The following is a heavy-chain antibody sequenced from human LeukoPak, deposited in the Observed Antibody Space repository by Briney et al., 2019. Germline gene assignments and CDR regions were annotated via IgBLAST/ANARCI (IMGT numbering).Heavy chain of an antibody. Sequence: SETLSLTCTVSGGSISSSSYYWGWIRQPPGKGLEWIGSIYYSGSTYYNPSLKSRVTISVDTSKKQFSLKLSSVTAADTAVYYCARGLAAANKLYYYYYYMDVWGKGTTVTISS. J-gene: IGHJ6*03. CDR3: ARGLAAANKLYYYYYYMDV. D-gene: IGHD6-13*01. CDR1: GGSISSSSYY. CDR2: IYYSGST. V-gene: IGHV4-39*07.